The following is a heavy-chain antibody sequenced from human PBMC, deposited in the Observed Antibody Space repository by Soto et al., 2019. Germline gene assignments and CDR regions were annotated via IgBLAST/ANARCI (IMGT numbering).Heavy chain of an antibody. Sequence: GASVKVSCKASGGTFSSYAISWVRQAPGQGLEWMGGIIPIFGTANYAQKFQGRVTITADESTSTAYMELSSLRSEDTGVYYCARVSNPMALYGMDVWGQGTTVTVSS. D-gene: IGHD2-8*01. CDR1: GGTFSSYA. CDR2: IIPIFGTA. V-gene: IGHV1-69*13. J-gene: IGHJ6*02. CDR3: ARVSNPMALYGMDV.